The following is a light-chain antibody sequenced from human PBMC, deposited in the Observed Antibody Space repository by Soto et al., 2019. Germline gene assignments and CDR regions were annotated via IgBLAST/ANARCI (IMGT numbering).Light chain of an antibody. CDR1: NIGSKS. Sequence: SYELTQPPSVSVAPGKTARITCGGNNIGSKSVHWYQQKPGQAPVLVIYYDSDRPSGIPERFSGSNSWNTATLTISRVEAGDEADYYCQVWDSSSAVVFGGGTKLTV. J-gene: IGLJ2*01. CDR3: QVWDSSSAVV. V-gene: IGLV3-21*04. CDR2: YDS.